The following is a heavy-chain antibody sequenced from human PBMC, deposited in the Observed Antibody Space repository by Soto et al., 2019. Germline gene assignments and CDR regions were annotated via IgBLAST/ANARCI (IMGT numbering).Heavy chain of an antibody. CDR1: GGSISSSRYY. V-gene: IGHV4-39*02. D-gene: IGHD5-12*01. CDR2: IYYDGST. J-gene: IGHJ4*01. CDR3: ARDGYNHVPLDF. Sequence: PSETLSLTCTVSGGSISSSRYYWGWIRQSPGKGLEWIGSIYYDGSTYYKPSLKSRVTISVDTSKNQFSLEVSSVTAADTAVYYCARDGYNHVPLDFSGHGTLVPVSS.